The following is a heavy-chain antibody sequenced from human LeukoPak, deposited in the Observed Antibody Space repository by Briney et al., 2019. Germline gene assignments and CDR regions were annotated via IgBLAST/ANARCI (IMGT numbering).Heavy chain of an antibody. CDR2: ISSSSSTI. V-gene: IGHV3-48*01. CDR1: GFTFSSYA. D-gene: IGHD6-13*01. J-gene: IGHJ4*02. CDR3: ARGNFGPIAAAGYFDY. Sequence: GGSLRLSCAASGFTFSSYAMSWVRQAPGKGLEWVSAISSSSSTIYYADSVKGRFTISRDNAKNSLYLQMNSLRAEDTAVYYCARGNFGPIAAAGYFDYWGQGTLVTVSS.